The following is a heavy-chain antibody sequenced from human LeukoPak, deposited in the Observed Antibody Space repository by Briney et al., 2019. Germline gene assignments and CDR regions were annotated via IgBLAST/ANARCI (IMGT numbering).Heavy chain of an antibody. J-gene: IGHJ4*02. V-gene: IGHV3-9*01. CDR2: TSWNSIGI. CDR1: GFIFDDYA. Sequence: GGSLRLSCAASGFIFDDYAMHWVRQAPGKGLEWVSGTSWNSIGIGYADSVKGRFTISRDNAKNSLYLQMNNLRSHDTALYYCANNRDGYNIDYWGQGTLVTVSS. CDR3: ANNRDGYNIDY. D-gene: IGHD5-24*01.